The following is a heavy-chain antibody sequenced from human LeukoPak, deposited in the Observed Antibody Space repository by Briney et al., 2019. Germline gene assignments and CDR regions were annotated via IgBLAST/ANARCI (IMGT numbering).Heavy chain of an antibody. V-gene: IGHV4-34*01. CDR2: INHSGST. CDR1: GGSFSGYY. D-gene: IGHD1-26*01. CDR3: ARAGGTRGIEGIPLRGDAFDI. Sequence: SERLSLTCAVYGGSFSGYYWSWVGQPPGKGREWIGEINHSGSTNYNPSLKSRVTISVDTSKNQFSLKLSPVTAADPAVYYCARAGGTRGIEGIPLRGDAFDIWGQGTMVTVS. J-gene: IGHJ3*02.